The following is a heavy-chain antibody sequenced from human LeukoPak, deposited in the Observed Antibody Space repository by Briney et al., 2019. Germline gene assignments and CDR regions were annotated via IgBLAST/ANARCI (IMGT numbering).Heavy chain of an antibody. V-gene: IGHV4-59*01. D-gene: IGHD3-22*01. CDR3: ARDSSGYSIDY. J-gene: IGHJ4*02. CDR1: GGSISSYY. CDR2: IYYSGST. Sequence: PSETLSLTCTVSGGSISSYYWSWLRQPPGKGLEWIGYIYYSGSTNYNPSLKSRVTISVDTSKNQFSLKLSSVTAADTAVYYCARDSSGYSIDYWGQGTLVTVSS.